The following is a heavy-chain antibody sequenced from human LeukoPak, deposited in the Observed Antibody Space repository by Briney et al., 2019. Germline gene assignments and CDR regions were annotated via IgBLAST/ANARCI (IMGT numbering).Heavy chain of an antibody. Sequence: PSEALSLTCAVFGQSFSAYYWSWIRQPPGKGLEWIGEINHSGSTSYNPSLKSRVTMSIDLSKNQFSLRLNSVTAADTAVYYCATAPNVYYYDYWGQGALVTVSS. J-gene: IGHJ4*02. CDR1: GQSFSAYY. CDR3: ATAPNVYYYDY. CDR2: INHSGST. V-gene: IGHV4-34*01. D-gene: IGHD2-8*01.